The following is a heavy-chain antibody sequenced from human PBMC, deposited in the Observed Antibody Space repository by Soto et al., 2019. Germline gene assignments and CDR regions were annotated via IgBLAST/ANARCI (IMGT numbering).Heavy chain of an antibody. J-gene: IGHJ1*01. Sequence: QVQLVESGGGVVQPGGSLRLSCAASGFSFSYYAMHWVRQAPGKGLEWVAVIAYDASKKYYADSVKGRFTISRDNSKATLYLQTNSLRDEDTAVYYCASPYCSGGSCYLTEYFQHWGQGTVVTVSS. CDR3: ASPYCSGGSCYLTEYFQH. D-gene: IGHD2-15*01. CDR1: GFSFSYYA. V-gene: IGHV3-30*03. CDR2: IAYDASKK.